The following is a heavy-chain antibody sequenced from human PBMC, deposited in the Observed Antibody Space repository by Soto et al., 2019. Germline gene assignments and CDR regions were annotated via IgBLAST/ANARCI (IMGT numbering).Heavy chain of an antibody. CDR1: GFTFDDYA. V-gene: IGHV3-9*03. D-gene: IGHD3-10*01. J-gene: IGHJ4*02. Sequence: DVHLVESGGGLVQPGRSLRLSCAASGFTFDDYAMHWVRQGPGKGLEWVSGISWNSARTDYADSVKGRFTISRDNAKNSLYLQMNSLRPEDMAFFYCASVISVWAAGWGQGTLVTVSS. CDR3: ASVISVWAAG. CDR2: ISWNSART.